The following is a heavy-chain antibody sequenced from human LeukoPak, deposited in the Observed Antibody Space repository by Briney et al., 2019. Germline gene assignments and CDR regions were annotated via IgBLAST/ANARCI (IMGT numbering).Heavy chain of an antibody. V-gene: IGHV3-48*02. D-gene: IGHD3-22*01. Sequence: PWGSLRLSCAASGFTFSRYIMNWVRQAPGKGLDWISYISSSSRTIHYADSVKGRFTISRDNAENSLDLQMNSLRDEDTAVYYCASHYFGSRGSYAEYFQHWGQGALVIVSS. CDR2: ISSSSRTI. CDR3: ASHYFGSRGSYAEYFQH. CDR1: GFTFSRYI. J-gene: IGHJ1*01.